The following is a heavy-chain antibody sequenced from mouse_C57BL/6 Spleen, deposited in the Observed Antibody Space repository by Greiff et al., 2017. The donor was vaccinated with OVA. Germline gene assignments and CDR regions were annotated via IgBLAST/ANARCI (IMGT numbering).Heavy chain of an antibody. Sequence: QVQLQQPGAELVRPGSSVKLSCKASGYTFTSYWMHWVKQRPMQGLEWIGNIDPSDSETHYNQKFKDKATLTVDKSSSTAYMQLSSLTSEDSAVYYCAREGFLYAMDYWGQGTSVTVSS. CDR2: IDPSDSET. J-gene: IGHJ4*01. V-gene: IGHV1-52*01. CDR1: GYTFTSYW. CDR3: AREGFLYAMDY.